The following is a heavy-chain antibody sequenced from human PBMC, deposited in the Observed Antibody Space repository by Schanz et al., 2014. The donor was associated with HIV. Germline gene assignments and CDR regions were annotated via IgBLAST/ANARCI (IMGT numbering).Heavy chain of an antibody. CDR3: AKEEQQLGGVGGYHFDY. J-gene: IGHJ4*02. CDR2: IKKDGSDK. CDR1: GFALSIYW. Sequence: EVQLVESGGGLVQPGGSLRLSCEASGFALSIYWMGWVRQAPGKGLEWVAHIKKDGSDKYYVGSVNGRFTISRDISKNTLYLQMNSLRAEDTAVYYCAKEEQQLGGVGGYHFDYWGQGTLVTVSS. D-gene: IGHD6-13*01. V-gene: IGHV3-7*01.